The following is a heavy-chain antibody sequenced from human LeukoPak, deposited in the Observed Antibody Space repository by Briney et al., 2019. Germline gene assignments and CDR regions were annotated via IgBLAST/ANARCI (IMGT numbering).Heavy chain of an antibody. J-gene: IGHJ3*02. Sequence: ASVKVSCKASGYTFTGYYMHWVRQAPGQGLEWMGWINPNSGGTNYAQKFQGWVTMTRDTSISTAYMELSRLRSDDTAVYYCASLIVVVPAATHDAFDIWGQGTMVTVSS. CDR1: GYTFTGYY. D-gene: IGHD2-2*01. V-gene: IGHV1-2*04. CDR3: ASLIVVVPAATHDAFDI. CDR2: INPNSGGT.